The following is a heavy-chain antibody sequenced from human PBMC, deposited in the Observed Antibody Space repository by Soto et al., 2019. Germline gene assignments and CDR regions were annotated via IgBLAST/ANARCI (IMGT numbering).Heavy chain of an antibody. CDR3: ASRDPGTSVDY. V-gene: IGHV4-4*02. J-gene: IGHJ4*02. Sequence: QVQLQESGPGLVKPSGTLSLTCAVSGGSFTSNNWRIWVRQPPGQGLEWIGEIYRTGSTNYNPSLKSRVTISLDKSENQFSLKVTSLTAADTAVYYCASRDPGTSVDYWGQGTLVTVSS. D-gene: IGHD1-7*01. CDR2: IYRTGST. CDR1: GGSFTSNNW.